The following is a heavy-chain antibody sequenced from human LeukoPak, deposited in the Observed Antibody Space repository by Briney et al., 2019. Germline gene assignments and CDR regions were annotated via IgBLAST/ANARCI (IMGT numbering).Heavy chain of an antibody. D-gene: IGHD3-3*01. Sequence: GGSLRLSCAASGFLFSSYAISWVRRATGEGLEGVPGIRTSGETFYADSVKGRFTISRDISKSTVYLQMSSLRAEDSAIYYCATLSYDVWTGINWFDPWGQGTLVTVSS. CDR1: GFLFSSYA. V-gene: IGHV3-23*01. J-gene: IGHJ5*02. CDR3: ATLSYDVWTGINWFDP. CDR2: IRTSGET.